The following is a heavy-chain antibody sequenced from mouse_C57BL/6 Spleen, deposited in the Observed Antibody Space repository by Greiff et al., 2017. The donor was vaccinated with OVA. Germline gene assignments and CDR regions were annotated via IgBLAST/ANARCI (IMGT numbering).Heavy chain of an antibody. D-gene: IGHD1-1*02. CDR3: ARRRDYGPYWYFDV. Sequence: QVQLQQPGAELVKPGASVKLSCKASGYTFTSYWMHWVKQRPGQGLEWIGMIHPNSGSTNYNEKFKSKATLTVDKSSSTAYMQLSSLTSEDSAVYYCARRRDYGPYWYFDVWGTGTTVTVSS. J-gene: IGHJ1*03. CDR1: GYTFTSYW. CDR2: IHPNSGST. V-gene: IGHV1-64*01.